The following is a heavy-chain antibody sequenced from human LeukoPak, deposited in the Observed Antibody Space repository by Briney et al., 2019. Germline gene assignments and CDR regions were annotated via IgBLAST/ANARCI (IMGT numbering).Heavy chain of an antibody. CDR1: GYTFTSCD. V-gene: IGHV1-8*01. D-gene: IGHD2-21*02. J-gene: IGHJ5*02. Sequence: ASVTVSCKASGYTFTSCDINRVRQATGQGLEWMGWMNPNSGNTGYAQKFQGRVTMTRNTSISTAYMELSSLRSEDTAVYYCARGLYCGGDCLDWFDPWGQGTLDTVSS. CDR3: ARGLYCGGDCLDWFDP. CDR2: MNPNSGNT.